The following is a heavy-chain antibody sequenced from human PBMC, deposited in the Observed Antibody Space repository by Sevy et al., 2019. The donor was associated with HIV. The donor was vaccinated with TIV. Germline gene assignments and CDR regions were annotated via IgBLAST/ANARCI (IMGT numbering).Heavy chain of an antibody. J-gene: IGHJ1*01. CDR3: AFERLSSDVAEYFQN. CDR1: GFTFSRYS. V-gene: IGHV3-30*04. Sequence: GGSLRLSCAASGFTFSRYSMHWVRQAPGKGLEWVATISFDASNKHYADSVKGRFTISRDNFQNSLFLQMNSLRPEDTAVYYCAFERLSSDVAEYFQNWGQNTLVTVSS. D-gene: IGHD1-1*01. CDR2: ISFDASNK.